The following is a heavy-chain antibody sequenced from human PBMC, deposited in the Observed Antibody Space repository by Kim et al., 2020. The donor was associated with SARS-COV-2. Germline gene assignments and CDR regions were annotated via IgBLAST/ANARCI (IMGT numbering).Heavy chain of an antibody. V-gene: IGHV1-2*06. CDR1: GYTFIDFY. D-gene: IGHD6-6*01. CDR3: ARVGPASDADY. CDR2: INPKTGAT. Sequence: ASVKVSCKASGYTFIDFYIHWVRQAPGQGPEWMGRINPKTGATNYARKVQGRVTLTRDTSITTAYMEVTRLTYDDTAMYYCARVGPASDADYWGQGTRVTVSS. J-gene: IGHJ4*02.